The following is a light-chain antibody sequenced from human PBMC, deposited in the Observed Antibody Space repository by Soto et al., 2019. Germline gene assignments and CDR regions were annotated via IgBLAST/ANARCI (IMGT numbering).Light chain of an antibody. V-gene: IGKV1-5*03. CDR1: QSISSW. CDR2: KAS. CDR3: QQYNSYPT. J-gene: IGKJ1*01. Sequence: DIQMTQSPSTLSASVGDRVTITCRASQSISSWLVWYQEKPGKAPNLLIYKASSLESGVPSRFSGSGSGTEFTLTISSLQPDDFATYYCQQYNSYPTFGQGTKVEIK.